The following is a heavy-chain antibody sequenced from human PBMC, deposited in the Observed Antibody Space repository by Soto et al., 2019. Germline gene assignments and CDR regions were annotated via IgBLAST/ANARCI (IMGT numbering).Heavy chain of an antibody. CDR2: ISAYNGNT. CDR1: GYTFTSYG. Sequence: QVQLVQSGAEVKKPGASVKVSCKASGYTFTSYGISWVRQAPGQGLEWMGWISAYNGNTNYAQKLQGRVTMTTDTSTSTAYMELRSLRSDDTAVYYCTRVRPLLTYSYGPFDYWGQGTLVTVSS. D-gene: IGHD5-18*01. J-gene: IGHJ4*02. CDR3: TRVRPLLTYSYGPFDY. V-gene: IGHV1-18*01.